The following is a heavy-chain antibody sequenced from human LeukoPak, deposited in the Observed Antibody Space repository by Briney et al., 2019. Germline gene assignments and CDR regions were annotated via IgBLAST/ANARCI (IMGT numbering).Heavy chain of an antibody. V-gene: IGHV1-69*13. D-gene: IGHD2-2*02. J-gene: IGHJ5*02. CDR2: IIPVFGTS. CDR1: GYTFTSYY. CDR3: ARVTGGRYCSTTSCYMRGWFDP. Sequence: EASVKVSCKASGYTFTSYYMHWVRQAPGQGLEWMGGIIPVFGTSNYAQKFQGRVTITADESTRTAYMEMSSLRSEDTAVYYCARVTGGRYCSTTSCYMRGWFDPWGQGTLVTVSS.